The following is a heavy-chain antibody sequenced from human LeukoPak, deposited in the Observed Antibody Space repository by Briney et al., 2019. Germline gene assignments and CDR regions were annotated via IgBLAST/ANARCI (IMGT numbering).Heavy chain of an antibody. CDR2: ISGSGGST. D-gene: IGHD4-23*01. V-gene: IGHV3-23*01. CDR1: GFTFSSYA. CDR3: ARAEGYGGELDS. J-gene: IGHJ4*02. Sequence: GGSLRLSCAASGFTFSSYAMSWVRQAPGKGLEWVSAISGSGGSTYYADSVKGRFTISRDNSKNRLYLQMNSLRAEDTAVYYCARAEGYGGELDSWGQGTLVTVSS.